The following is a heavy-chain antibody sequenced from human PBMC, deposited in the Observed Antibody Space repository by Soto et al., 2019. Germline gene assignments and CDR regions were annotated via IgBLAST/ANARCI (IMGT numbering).Heavy chain of an antibody. Sequence: WGSLRLSCAASGFTFSSYAMHWVRQAPGKGLEWVAVISYDGSNKYYADSVKGRFTISRDNSKNTLYLQMNSLRAEDTAVYYCAGPGMVPQFDYWGQGTLVTVSS. CDR3: AGPGMVPQFDY. D-gene: IGHD3-10*01. V-gene: IGHV3-30-3*01. J-gene: IGHJ4*02. CDR2: ISYDGSNK. CDR1: GFTFSSYA.